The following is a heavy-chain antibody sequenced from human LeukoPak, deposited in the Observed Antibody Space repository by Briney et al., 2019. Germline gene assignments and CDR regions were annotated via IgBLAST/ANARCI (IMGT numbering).Heavy chain of an antibody. Sequence: GGSLRLSCAASGFTFSSYAMHWVRQAPGKGLEWVAVISYDGSNKYYADSVKGRFTISRDNSENTLYLQMNSMRAEDTAVYYCARDSVTSYDSSVARDYWDQGTLVTVSS. D-gene: IGHD3-22*01. V-gene: IGHV3-30-3*01. CDR2: ISYDGSNK. CDR3: ARDSVTSYDSSVARDY. CDR1: GFTFSSYA. J-gene: IGHJ4*02.